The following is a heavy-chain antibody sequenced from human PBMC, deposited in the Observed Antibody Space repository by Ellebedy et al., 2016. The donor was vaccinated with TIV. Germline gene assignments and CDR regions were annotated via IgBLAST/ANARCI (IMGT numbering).Heavy chain of an antibody. CDR2: ISGSGRGST. D-gene: IGHD6-19*01. J-gene: IGHJ4*02. V-gene: IGHV3-23*01. CDR1: GFLFSSRT. Sequence: GESLKISXEASGFLFSSRTMNWVRQAPGKGLEWVSTISGSGRGSTFYADSVKGRFTISRDDSKNTLYLQMNSLRAGDTALYHCARGGYNSGWGFDYWGQGTLVTVSS. CDR3: ARGGYNSGWGFDY.